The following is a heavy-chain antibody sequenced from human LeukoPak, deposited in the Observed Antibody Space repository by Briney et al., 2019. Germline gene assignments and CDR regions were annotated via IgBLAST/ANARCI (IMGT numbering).Heavy chain of an antibody. CDR3: ARGSRLGVVEGDAFDI. Sequence: GGSLRLSCTTSGFSFNTYSMSWVRQAPGKGLEWVSAINDDTPYYTDSVKGRFTMSRDNAKNSLYLQVNSLRAEDTAVYYCARGSRLGVVEGDAFDIWGQGTMVTVSS. CDR1: GFSFNTYS. CDR2: INDDTP. D-gene: IGHD3-3*01. J-gene: IGHJ3*02. V-gene: IGHV3-69-1*01.